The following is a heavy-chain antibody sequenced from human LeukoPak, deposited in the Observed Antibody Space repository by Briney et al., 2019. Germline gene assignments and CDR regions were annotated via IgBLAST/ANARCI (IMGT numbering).Heavy chain of an antibody. D-gene: IGHD3-10*01. Sequence: SETLSLTCADYGGSFSGDYWSWIRQSPGKGLEWIGKINYSGSTDYNPSLKSRVTTSVDASKNQFSLKLRSVTAADTAVYYCAKEGYNSGSTNPPYRWLDPWGQGTLVIVSS. J-gene: IGHJ5*02. CDR2: INYSGST. CDR1: GGSFSGDY. V-gene: IGHV4-34*01. CDR3: AKEGYNSGSTNPPYRWLDP.